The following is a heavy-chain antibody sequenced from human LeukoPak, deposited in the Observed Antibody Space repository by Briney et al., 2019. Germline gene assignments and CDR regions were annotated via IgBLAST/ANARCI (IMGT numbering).Heavy chain of an antibody. J-gene: IGHJ4*02. Sequence: SETLSLTCTVSGGSMRSYYWSWIRQPPGKGLEWIGFVFYTGSTNYNPALKSRVTISVDTSKNQFSLNLSSVTAADTAVYFCARARGYSYAFDYWGQGTLVTVSS. CDR3: ARARGYSYAFDY. V-gene: IGHV4-59*12. D-gene: IGHD5-18*01. CDR2: VFYTGST. CDR1: GGSMRSYY.